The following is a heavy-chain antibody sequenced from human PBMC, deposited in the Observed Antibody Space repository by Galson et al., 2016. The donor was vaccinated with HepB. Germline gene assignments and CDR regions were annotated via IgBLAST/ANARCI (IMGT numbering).Heavy chain of an antibody. CDR3: TKDSSAPVINYYYGMDV. D-gene: IGHD6-25*01. V-gene: IGHV2-5*02. CDR2: IYGDDDK. CDR1: GFSLSPSGVG. Sequence: LVKPTQTLTLTCTFAGFSLSPSGVGVGWVRQPTGKALEWLGLIYGDDDKRYSPSLKSRVTITKGTSKNQVVLTMTNMDPVDTATYYCTKDSSAPVINYYYGMDVWGQGTTVTVSS. J-gene: IGHJ6*02.